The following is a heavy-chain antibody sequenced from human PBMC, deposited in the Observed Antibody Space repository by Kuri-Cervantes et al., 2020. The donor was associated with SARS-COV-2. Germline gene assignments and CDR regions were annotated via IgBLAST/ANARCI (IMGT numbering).Heavy chain of an antibody. J-gene: IGHJ4*02. D-gene: IGHD3-10*01. CDR2: ILPVFGTT. Sequence: SEKVSCKASGGTFNSFGFTWVRQAPGRGLEWMGQILPVFGTTTYAQRFQGRVAITADESSTTAYMDLNSLRSDDTAVYFCARGRLKYNNGLGFHYFDDWGQGTVVTVSS. CDR3: ARGRLKYNNGLGFHYFDD. V-gene: IGHV1-69*13. CDR1: GGTFNSFG.